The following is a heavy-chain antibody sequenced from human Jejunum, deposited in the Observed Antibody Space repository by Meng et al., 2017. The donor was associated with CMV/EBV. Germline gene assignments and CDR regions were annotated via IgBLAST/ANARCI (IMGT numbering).Heavy chain of an antibody. D-gene: IGHD3-10*01. CDR1: FNNYW. V-gene: IGHV5-51*01. J-gene: IGHJ5*02. Sequence: FNNYWIGWVRQLPGKGLEWMGIILPSNSDTRYSPSFEGQVTMSADKSSSTAYLEWSSLQTSDSGMYYCARQDYFGSGTYHHWFDPWGPGTLVTVSS. CDR3: ARQDYFGSGTYHHWFDP. CDR2: ILPSNSDT.